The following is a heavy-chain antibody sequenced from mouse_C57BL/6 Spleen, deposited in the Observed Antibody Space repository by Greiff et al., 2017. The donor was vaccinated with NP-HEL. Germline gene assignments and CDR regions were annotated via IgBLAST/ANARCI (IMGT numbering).Heavy chain of an antibody. CDR1: GYTFTDYY. CDR2: INPNNGGT. D-gene: IGHD1-1*01. J-gene: IGHJ4*01. CDR3: ARKLDYYGSSYAMDY. V-gene: IGHV1-26*01. Sequence: VQLQQSGPELVKPGASVKISCKASGYTFTDYYMNWVKQSHGKSLEWIGDINPNNGGTSYNQKFKGKATLTVDKSSSTAYMELRSLTSEDSAVYYCARKLDYYGSSYAMDYWGQGTSVTVSS.